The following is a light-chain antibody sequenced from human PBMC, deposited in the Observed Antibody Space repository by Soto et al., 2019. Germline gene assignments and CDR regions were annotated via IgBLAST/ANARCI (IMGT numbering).Light chain of an antibody. Sequence: DIQMSQSGSTVSASVADTVTITCRASQSISSWLAWYQQKPGKAPKLLIYKASSLESGVPSRFSGSGSGTEFTLTISSLQPDDFATYYCQQYNSYSFGQGTKVDIK. CDR1: QSISSW. J-gene: IGKJ1*01. CDR2: KAS. V-gene: IGKV1-5*03. CDR3: QQYNSYS.